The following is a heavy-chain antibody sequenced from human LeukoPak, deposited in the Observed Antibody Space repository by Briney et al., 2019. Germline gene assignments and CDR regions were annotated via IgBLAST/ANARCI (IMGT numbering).Heavy chain of an antibody. CDR2: IYTSGST. D-gene: IGHD3-16*01. J-gene: IGHJ4*02. V-gene: IGHV4-4*07. Sequence: SETLSLTCTVSGGSISSYYWSWIRQPAGKGLEWIGRIYTSGSTNYNPSLKSRVTMSVDTSKNQFSLKLSSVTAADTAVYYCAREPSYGYVWGSFPRPRFDYWGEGTLVTVSS. CDR1: GGSISSYY. CDR3: AREPSYGYVWGSFPRPRFDY.